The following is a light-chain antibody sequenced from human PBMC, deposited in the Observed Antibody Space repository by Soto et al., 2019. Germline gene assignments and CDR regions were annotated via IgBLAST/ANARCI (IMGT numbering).Light chain of an antibody. Sequence: DVVMTQSPLSLPVTLGQPASISCRSSQSLVYSDGNTYLNWFRQRPGQSPRRLIYNVSNRDSGVPDRFSGSGSGTDFTLKISRVEAEDVGVYYCMQGTHWPPTFGGGTKVEIK. CDR2: NVS. CDR1: QSLVYSDGNTY. CDR3: MQGTHWPPT. V-gene: IGKV2-30*01. J-gene: IGKJ4*01.